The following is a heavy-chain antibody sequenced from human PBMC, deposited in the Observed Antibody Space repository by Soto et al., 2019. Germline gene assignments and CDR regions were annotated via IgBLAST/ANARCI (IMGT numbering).Heavy chain of an antibody. V-gene: IGHV1-69*01. D-gene: IGHD3-9*01. CDR3: ARSLRVYDIWAGWFDP. Sequence: QVQLVQSGAEVKKPGSSVKVSCKASGGTFSSYAISWVRQAPGQGLEWMGGIIPIFGTANYAQKFQGRVTITADESTSKAYMELSSLRTEDTAVYYCARSLRVYDIWAGWFDPGGQRTLVTVSS. J-gene: IGHJ5*02. CDR2: IIPIFGTA. CDR1: GGTFSSYA.